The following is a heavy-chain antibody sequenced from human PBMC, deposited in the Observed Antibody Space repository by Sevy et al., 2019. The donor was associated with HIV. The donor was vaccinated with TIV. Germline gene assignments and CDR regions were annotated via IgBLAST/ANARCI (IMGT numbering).Heavy chain of an antibody. J-gene: IGHJ4*02. CDR1: EFTFSKYW. V-gene: IGHV3-7*01. CDR3: VRGGGACDY. CDR2: IKGDGSDK. D-gene: IGHD2-21*02. Sequence: GGSLRLSCAASEFTFSKYWMGWVRQAPGKGPEWVANIKGDGSDKYYLDSVKGRFTISRDNAKSSLYLRMNSLRDEDTATYYCVRGGGACDYWGQGTLFTVSS.